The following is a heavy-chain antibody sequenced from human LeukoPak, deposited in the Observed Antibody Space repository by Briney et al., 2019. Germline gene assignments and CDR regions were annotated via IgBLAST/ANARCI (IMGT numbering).Heavy chain of an antibody. J-gene: IGHJ4*02. D-gene: IGHD2-21*02. CDR2: IRYDGSKK. Sequence: GGSLRLSCAASGFTFSSYGMYWVRQAPGKGLEWVAFIRYDGSKKYYADSVKGRFTISRDNAKNSLYLQMNSLRAEDTAVYYCARGLAYCGGDCYEGSFDYWGQGTLVTVSS. V-gene: IGHV3-30*02. CDR3: ARGLAYCGGDCYEGSFDY. CDR1: GFTFSSYG.